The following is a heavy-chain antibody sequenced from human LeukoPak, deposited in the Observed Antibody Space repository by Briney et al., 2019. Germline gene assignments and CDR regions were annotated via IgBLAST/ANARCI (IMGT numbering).Heavy chain of an antibody. V-gene: IGHV3-74*01. CDR3: ASPIAVAGTPDY. D-gene: IGHD6-19*01. Sequence: GGSLRLSCAASGFTFSNYWMHWVRQAPGKGLVWVSRINSDGSSTSYADSVKGRFTISRDNAKNTLYLQMNSLRAEDTAVYYCASPIAVAGTPDYWGQGTLVTVSS. CDR2: INSDGSST. J-gene: IGHJ4*02. CDR1: GFTFSNYW.